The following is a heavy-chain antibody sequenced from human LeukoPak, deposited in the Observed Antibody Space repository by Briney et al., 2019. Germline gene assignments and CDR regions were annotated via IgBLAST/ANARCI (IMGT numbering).Heavy chain of an antibody. D-gene: IGHD2-2*01. Sequence: PGGSLRLSCAASGFTFSSYAMSWVRQAPGKGLEWVSAISGSGGSTYYADSVKGRFTISRDNSKNTLYLQMNSLRAEDTAVYYCARASLVVVPAALSHFDYWGQGTLVTVSS. CDR2: ISGSGGST. CDR3: ARASLVVVPAALSHFDY. J-gene: IGHJ4*02. CDR1: GFTFSSYA. V-gene: IGHV3-23*01.